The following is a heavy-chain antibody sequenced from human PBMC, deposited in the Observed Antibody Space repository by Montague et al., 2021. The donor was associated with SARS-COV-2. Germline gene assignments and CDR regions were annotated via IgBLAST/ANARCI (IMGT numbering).Heavy chain of an antibody. V-gene: IGHV2-70*01. Sequence: PALVKPTQTLTLTGTFSGFSLSTSGMCVSWIRQPPGKALEWLTLIDWXXXKYSSTSLKTRLTISKDTSKHQVVLTMTNMDPVDTATYYCARSYGTTVVTRACDYWGQGTLVTVSS. CDR2: IDWXXXK. CDR1: GFSLSTSGMC. D-gene: IGHD4-23*01. CDR3: ARSYGTTVVTRACDY. J-gene: IGHJ4*02.